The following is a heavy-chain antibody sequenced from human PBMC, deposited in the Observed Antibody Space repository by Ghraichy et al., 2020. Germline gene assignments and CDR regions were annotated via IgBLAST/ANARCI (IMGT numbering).Heavy chain of an antibody. V-gene: IGHV3-74*01. J-gene: IGHJ6*02. CDR1: GFTFTDYR. CDR2: INSHGTTT. CDR3: ARDWDVAEAPAADDLYGMDV. D-gene: IGHD2-2*01. Sequence: GESLNISSVASGFTFTDYRMHWVRQAPGNGLVWVSRINSHGTTTIYADAVKGRFTVARDNAKNTLYLEMKSLGVEDTSVYYCARDWDVAEAPAADDLYGMDVWGQGTSVTVSS.